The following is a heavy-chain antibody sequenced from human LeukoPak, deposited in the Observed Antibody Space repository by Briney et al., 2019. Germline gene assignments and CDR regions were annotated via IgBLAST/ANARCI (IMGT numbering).Heavy chain of an antibody. CDR2: ISSSSSTI. Sequence: GGSLRLSCAASGFTFGSYSMNWVRQAPGKGLEWVSYISSSSSTIYYADSVKGRFTVSRDNAKNSLYLQMNSLRAEDTAVYYCARDRAGYYDILTGYSLPRWFDPWGQGTLVTVSS. D-gene: IGHD3-9*01. J-gene: IGHJ5*02. V-gene: IGHV3-48*04. CDR1: GFTFGSYS. CDR3: ARDRAGYYDILTGYSLPRWFDP.